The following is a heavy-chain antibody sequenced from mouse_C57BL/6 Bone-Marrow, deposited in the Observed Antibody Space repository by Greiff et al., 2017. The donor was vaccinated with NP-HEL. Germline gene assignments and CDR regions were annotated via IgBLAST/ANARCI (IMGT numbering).Heavy chain of an antibody. D-gene: IGHD2-12*01. V-gene: IGHV1-59*01. Sequence: QVQLKQPGAELVRPGTSVKLSCKASGYTFTSYWMHWVKQRPGQGLEWIGVIDPSDSYTNYNQKFKGKATLTVDTSSSTAYMQLSSLTSEDSAVYYCARSYYKAYWGQGTLVTVSA. CDR1: GYTFTSYW. J-gene: IGHJ3*01. CDR3: ARSYYKAY. CDR2: IDPSDSYT.